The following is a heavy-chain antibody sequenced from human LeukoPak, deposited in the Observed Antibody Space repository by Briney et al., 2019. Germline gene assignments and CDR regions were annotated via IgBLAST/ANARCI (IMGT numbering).Heavy chain of an antibody. CDR3: ARRYCSSTSCSPFDY. D-gene: IGHD2-2*01. CDR2: ISSDGGST. Sequence: GGSLRLSCAASGFTFSSYAMHWVRQAPGKGLQYVSAISSDGGSTYYADSVKGRFTISRDNSKNTLYLQMGSLRVEDMAVYYSARRYCSSTSCSPFDYWGQGTLVTVSS. V-gene: IGHV3-64*02. CDR1: GFTFSSYA. J-gene: IGHJ4*02.